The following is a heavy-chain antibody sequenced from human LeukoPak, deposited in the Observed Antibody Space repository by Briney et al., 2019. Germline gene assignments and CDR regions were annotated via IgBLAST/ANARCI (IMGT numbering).Heavy chain of an antibody. J-gene: IGHJ4*02. V-gene: IGHV1-3*03. CDR2: INTRSGDT. Sequence: ASVKVSCKASGYTSANYAIHWVRQAPGQRLEWMGWINTRSGDTEYSYEFQGRVTITRDIAESIASMELRSLRSDDMGVYYCARDSGRGWYEFRWGQGTLVTVSS. D-gene: IGHD6-19*01. CDR3: ARDSGRGWYEFR. CDR1: GYTSANYA.